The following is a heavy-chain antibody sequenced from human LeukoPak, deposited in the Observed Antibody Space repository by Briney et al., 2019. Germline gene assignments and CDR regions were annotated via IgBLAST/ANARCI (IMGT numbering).Heavy chain of an antibody. V-gene: IGHV4-30-2*01. CDR2: IYHSGST. Sequence: SQTLSLTCTVSGGSISSGGYYWSWIRQPPGKGLEWIGYIYHSGSTYYNPSLKSRVTISVDRSKNQFSLKLSSVTAADTAVYYCARGGCSSTSCRNQNYFDYWGQGTLVTVSS. CDR1: GGSISSGGYY. J-gene: IGHJ4*02. CDR3: ARGGCSSTSCRNQNYFDY. D-gene: IGHD2-2*01.